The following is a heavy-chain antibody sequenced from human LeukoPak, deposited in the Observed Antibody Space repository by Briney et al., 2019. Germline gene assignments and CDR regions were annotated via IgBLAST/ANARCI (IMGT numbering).Heavy chain of an antibody. J-gene: IGHJ4*02. CDR2: IKRDGSEK. Sequence: GGSLRLSCAASGFTFSSYWMSWVRQAPGKGLEWVANIKRDGSEKYYVDSVKGRFTISRDNAKNSLYLQMNSLRVEDTAVYYCARETYGDYPDYWGQGTLVTVSS. CDR3: ARETYGDYPDY. V-gene: IGHV3-7*01. D-gene: IGHD4-17*01. CDR1: GFTFSSYW.